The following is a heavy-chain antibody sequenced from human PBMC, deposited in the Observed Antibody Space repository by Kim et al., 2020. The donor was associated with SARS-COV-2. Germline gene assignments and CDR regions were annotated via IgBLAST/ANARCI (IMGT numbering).Heavy chain of an antibody. CDR2: INHSGST. CDR1: GGSFSGYY. J-gene: IGHJ4*02. Sequence: SETLSLTCAVYGGSFSGYYWSWIRQPPGKGLEWIGEINHSGSTNYNPSLKSRVTIPVDTSKNQFSLKLSSVTAADTAVYYCARGPLKGGSYFWPGYYFDYWGQGTLVTVSS. D-gene: IGHD1-26*01. CDR3: ARGPLKGGSYFWPGYYFDY. V-gene: IGHV4-34*01.